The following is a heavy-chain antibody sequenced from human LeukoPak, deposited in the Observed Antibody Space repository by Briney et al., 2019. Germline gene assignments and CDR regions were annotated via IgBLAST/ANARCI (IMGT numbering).Heavy chain of an antibody. CDR3: ARRALVVATSYWYFDL. J-gene: IGHJ2*01. Sequence: GASLRLSCAASGFTFSSYAMSWVRQAPGKGLEWVSGISGSGGGTFYADSVEGRFTISRDNSQNTLYLQINSLRAEDTAVYSCARRALVVATSYWYFDLRGRGTLVTVSS. D-gene: IGHD2-15*01. V-gene: IGHV3-23*01. CDR2: ISGSGGGT. CDR1: GFTFSSYA.